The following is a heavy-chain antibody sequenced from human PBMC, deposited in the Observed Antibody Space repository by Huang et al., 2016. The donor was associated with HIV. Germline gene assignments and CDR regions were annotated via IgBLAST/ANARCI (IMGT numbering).Heavy chain of an antibody. J-gene: IGHJ5*02. Sequence: DVQLVESGGGLVKPGGSLRLSCAASGFSFDSFAMHWVRQAPGKGLEWVASITASISFKAYACSLTGRFTVSRDNAKNSLYLQMNSLRPEDTAVYYCVRENYGSGSTLHWFDPWGQGTLVTVSS. D-gene: IGHD3-10*01. CDR1: GFSFDSFA. V-gene: IGHV3-21*01. CDR3: VRENYGSGSTLHWFDP. CDR2: ITASISFK.